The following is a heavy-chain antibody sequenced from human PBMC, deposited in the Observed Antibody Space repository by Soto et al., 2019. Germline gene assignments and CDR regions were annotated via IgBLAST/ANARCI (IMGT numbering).Heavy chain of an antibody. CDR1: GYTFSSYF. V-gene: IGHV1-46*03. D-gene: IGHD5-18*01. CDR2: INPSGGST. Sequence: ASVKVSCKSSGYTFSSYFMHWVRQAPGQGLEWMGIINPSGGSTSYAQKFQGRVTMTRDTSTSTVYMELSSLRSEDTAVYYCARVYPSDTRYGYVGNNWFDPWGQGTLVTVSS. CDR3: ARVYPSDTRYGYVGNNWFDP. J-gene: IGHJ5*02.